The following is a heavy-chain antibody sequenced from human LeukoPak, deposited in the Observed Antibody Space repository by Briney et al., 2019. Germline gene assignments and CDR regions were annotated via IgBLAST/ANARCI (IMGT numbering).Heavy chain of an antibody. V-gene: IGHV3-15*07. J-gene: IGHJ5*02. CDR3: ATDFYDST. CDR1: GFTFSNAW. CDR2: IRSNSDGGTI. D-gene: IGHD3-22*01. Sequence: GGSLRLSCATSGFTFSNAWMNWIRQDPGKGLEWVGRIRSNSDGGTIDYAAPVKGRFTLSRDDSKTTLYLQMNSLQTEDTAVYYCATDFYDSTWGQGTLVTVSS.